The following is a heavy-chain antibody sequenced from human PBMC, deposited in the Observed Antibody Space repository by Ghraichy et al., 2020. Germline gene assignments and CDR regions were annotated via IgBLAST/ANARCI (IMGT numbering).Heavy chain of an antibody. J-gene: IGHJ3*02. CDR1: RDTFRSHA. CDR2: INPISGTT. CDR3: ARSVTTYYYATTGYYNHDAFHI. V-gene: IGHV1-69*13. D-gene: IGHD3-22*01. Sequence: SVKVSCKASRDTFRSHAVSWVRQAPGQGLEWMGGINPISGTTEYGQKFQGRLTIIADESTTTAYMELSSLRSEDTAVYYCARSVTTYYYATTGYYNHDAFHIWGQGTMVTVSS.